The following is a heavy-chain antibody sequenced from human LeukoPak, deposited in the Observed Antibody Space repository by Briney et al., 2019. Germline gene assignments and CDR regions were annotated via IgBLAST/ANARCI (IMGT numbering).Heavy chain of an antibody. Sequence: ASVKVSCKASGYTFTGYYMHWVRQAPGQGXEWMGWINPNSGGTNYAQKFQGRVTMTRDTSISTAYMELSRLRSDDTAVYYCARDHNYYDSSGYYPIWGQGTMVTVSS. CDR2: INPNSGGT. CDR3: ARDHNYYDSSGYYPI. CDR1: GYTFTGYY. J-gene: IGHJ3*02. D-gene: IGHD3-22*01. V-gene: IGHV1-2*02.